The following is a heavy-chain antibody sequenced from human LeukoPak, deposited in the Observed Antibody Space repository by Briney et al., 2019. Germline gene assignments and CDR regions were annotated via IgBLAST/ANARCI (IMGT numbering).Heavy chain of an antibody. Sequence: GGSLRLSCAASGVTFSTYAVNGGRQAPGKGLEWGSAISSSGGTTYYADSVKGRFGISRDNSKNTLYLQMNSLRAEDTAVYHCAKDRNGWPTNFDSWGQGTLVTVSA. CDR3: AKDRNGWPTNFDS. D-gene: IGHD6-19*01. J-gene: IGHJ4*02. CDR1: GVTFSTYA. CDR2: ISSSGGTT. V-gene: IGHV3-23*01.